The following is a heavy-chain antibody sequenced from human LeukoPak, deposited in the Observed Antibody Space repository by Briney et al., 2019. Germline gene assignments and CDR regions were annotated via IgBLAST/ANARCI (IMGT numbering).Heavy chain of an antibody. J-gene: IGHJ4*02. V-gene: IGHV3-74*01. CDR2: IDTGGSTT. CDR1: EFDFFSYG. CDR3: ATLNSFGNDY. D-gene: IGHD5-18*01. Sequence: PGGSLRLSCVASEFDFFSYGMQWVRQAPGKGLVWVSRIDTGGSTTTYADSVKGRFTISRDNAKNTVYLQINSLRAEDTAVYYCATLNSFGNDYWGQGVLVTVSS.